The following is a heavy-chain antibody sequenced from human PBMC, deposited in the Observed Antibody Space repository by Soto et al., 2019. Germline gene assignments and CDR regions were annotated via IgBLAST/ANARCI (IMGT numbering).Heavy chain of an antibody. CDR2: MTPISGDT. CDR3: ARNLYNTGSFDH. Sequence: QVQLVQSGAEVKKPGASVKVSCKASGYTFTNYDINWVRKATGQGLEWVGWMTPISGDTGYAQNFQGRVTMTRDTPRSAAYLDLSSLTSEDTAVYYCARNLYNTGSFDHWGQGTLVTVSS. D-gene: IGHD3-10*01. V-gene: IGHV1-8*02. J-gene: IGHJ4*02. CDR1: GYTFTNYD.